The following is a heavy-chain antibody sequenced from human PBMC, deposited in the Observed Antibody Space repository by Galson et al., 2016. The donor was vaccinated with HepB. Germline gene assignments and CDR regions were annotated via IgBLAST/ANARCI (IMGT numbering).Heavy chain of an antibody. V-gene: IGHV4-61*02. CDR3: AVWFGDVNE. J-gene: IGHJ4*02. CDR1: GGSISSGSYF. Sequence: TLSLTCTVSGGSISSGSYFCNWIRQPAGKGLEWIGSMFTSGNSNYNPSLKSRVTISLDTSKNQFFLKMSSVTAADTAVYYCAVWFGDVNEWGQGILVTVSS. D-gene: IGHD3-10*01. CDR2: MFTSGNS.